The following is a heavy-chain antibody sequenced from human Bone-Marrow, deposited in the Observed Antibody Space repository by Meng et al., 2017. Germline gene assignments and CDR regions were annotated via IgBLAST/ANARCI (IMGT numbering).Heavy chain of an antibody. V-gene: IGHV3-33*01. J-gene: IGHJ3*02. Sequence: GGSLRLSCAASGFTFSSYGMHWVRQAPGKGLEWVAVIWYDGSNKYYADSVKGRFTISRDNSKNTPYLQMNSLRAEDTAVYYCARENLRYFDWLYDDAFDIWGQGTMVTVSS. CDR3: ARENLRYFDWLYDDAFDI. CDR1: GFTFSSYG. CDR2: IWYDGSNK. D-gene: IGHD3-9*01.